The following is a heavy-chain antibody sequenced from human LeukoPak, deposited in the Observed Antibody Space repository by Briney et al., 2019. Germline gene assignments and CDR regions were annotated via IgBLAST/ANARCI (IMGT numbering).Heavy chain of an antibody. CDR2: IRYDGSNK. D-gene: IGHD3-22*01. Sequence: RGGSLRLFCAASGFTFSSYGMHWVRQAPGKGLEWVAFIRYDGSNKYYADSVKGRFTISRDNSKNTLYLQMNSLRAEDTAVYYCAKDDYDSRGYYDAFHIGAQGTMVTVPS. V-gene: IGHV3-30*02. J-gene: IGHJ3*02. CDR3: AKDDYDSRGYYDAFHI. CDR1: GFTFSSYG.